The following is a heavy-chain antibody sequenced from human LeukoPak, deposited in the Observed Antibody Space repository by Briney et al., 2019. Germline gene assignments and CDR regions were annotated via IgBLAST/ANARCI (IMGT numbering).Heavy chain of an antibody. J-gene: IGHJ4*02. Sequence: SETLSLTCAAYGGSFSGYYWSWIRQPPGKGLEWIGEINHSGSTNYKPSLKSRVTISVDTSKNQFSLKLSSVTAADTAVYYCAREGWFGELSYFDYWGQGTLVTVSS. V-gene: IGHV4-34*01. D-gene: IGHD3-10*01. CDR2: INHSGST. CDR1: GGSFSGYY. CDR3: AREGWFGELSYFDY.